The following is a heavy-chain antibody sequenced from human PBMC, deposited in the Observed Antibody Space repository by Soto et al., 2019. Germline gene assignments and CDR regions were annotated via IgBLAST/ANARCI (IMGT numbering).Heavy chain of an antibody. D-gene: IGHD1-26*01. CDR1: GGSISSYY. J-gene: IGHJ5*02. CDR3: ARDISGSYHNWFDP. CDR2: IYYSGST. Sequence: SETLSLTCTVSGGSISSYYWSWIRQPPGKGLEWIGYIYYSGSTNYNPSLKSRVTISVDTSKNQFSLKLSSVTAADTAVYYCARDISGSYHNWFDPWGQGTLVTVS. V-gene: IGHV4-59*01.